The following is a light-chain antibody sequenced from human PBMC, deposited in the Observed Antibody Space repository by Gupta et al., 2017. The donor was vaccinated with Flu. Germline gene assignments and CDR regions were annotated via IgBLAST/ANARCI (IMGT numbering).Light chain of an antibody. CDR3: SSYTTSNTLV. J-gene: IGLJ2*01. V-gene: IGLV2-14*01. Sequence: QSALTQPASVSGSPGQSITISCTGTSSDIGGYNYVSWYQKHPGKAPKLMIFEVSNRPSGVSNRFSGSKSDNTASLTISGPQAEDEADYYCSSYTTSNTLVFGGGTKLTVL. CDR2: EVS. CDR1: SSDIGGYNY.